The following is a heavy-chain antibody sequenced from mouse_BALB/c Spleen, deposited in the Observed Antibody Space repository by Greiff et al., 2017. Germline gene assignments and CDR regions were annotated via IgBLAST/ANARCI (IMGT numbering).Heavy chain of an antibody. CDR2: ISSGSSTI. CDR1: GFTFSSFG. CDR3: ARLDY. J-gene: IGHJ2*01. Sequence: EVHLVESGGGLVQPGGSRKLSCAASGFTFSSFGMHWVRQAPEKGLEWFAYISSGSSTIYYADTVKGRFTISRDNPKNTLFLQMTSLRSEDTAMYYCARLDYWGQGTTLTVSS. V-gene: IGHV5-17*02.